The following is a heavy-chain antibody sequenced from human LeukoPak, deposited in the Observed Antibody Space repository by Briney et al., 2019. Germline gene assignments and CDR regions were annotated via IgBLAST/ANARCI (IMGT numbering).Heavy chain of an antibody. CDR3: ASGRWPDAFDI. Sequence: GGSLRLSCAASGFTFSSYWMHWVRQAPGKGLVWVSRINTDGSSTSYADSVKGRFTISRDNAKNSLYLQMNSLRAEDTAVYYCASGRWPDAFDIWGQGTMVTVSS. D-gene: IGHD4-23*01. V-gene: IGHV3-74*01. CDR1: GFTFSSYW. CDR2: INTDGSST. J-gene: IGHJ3*02.